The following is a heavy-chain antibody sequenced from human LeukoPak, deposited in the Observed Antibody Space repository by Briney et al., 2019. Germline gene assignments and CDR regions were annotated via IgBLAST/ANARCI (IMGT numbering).Heavy chain of an antibody. CDR2: INPNSGGT. Sequence: ASVKVSCKASGYTFTSYDINWVRQAPGQGLEWMGWINPNSGGTNYAQKLQGRVTMTTDTSTSTAYMELRSLRSDDTAVYYCATRGGSYWGFDYWGQGTLVTVSS. CDR3: ATRGGSYWGFDY. D-gene: IGHD1-26*01. J-gene: IGHJ4*02. CDR1: GYTFTSYD. V-gene: IGHV1-18*01.